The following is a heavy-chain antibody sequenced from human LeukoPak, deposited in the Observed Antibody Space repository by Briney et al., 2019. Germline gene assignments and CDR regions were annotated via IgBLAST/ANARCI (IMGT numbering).Heavy chain of an antibody. D-gene: IGHD3-22*01. V-gene: IGHV1-2*02. CDR1: GYTFTGYY. Sequence: ASVKVSCKASGYTFTGYYMHWVRQAPGQGLEWMGWINPNSGGTNYAQKFQGRVTMTRDTSISTAYMELSRLRSDDTAVYYCARAYYYDSSGYYGPGSDIWGQGTMVTVSS. J-gene: IGHJ3*02. CDR3: ARAYYYDSSGYYGPGSDI. CDR2: INPNSGGT.